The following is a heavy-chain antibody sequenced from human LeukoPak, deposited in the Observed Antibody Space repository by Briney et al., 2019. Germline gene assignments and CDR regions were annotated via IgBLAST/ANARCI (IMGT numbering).Heavy chain of an antibody. CDR1: GGSFSGYY. CDR2: IYHSGIT. D-gene: IGHD2/OR15-2a*01. Sequence: PSETLSLTCAVYGGSFSGYYWSWIRQPPGKGLEWIGSIYHSGITYYNPSLKSRVTISADTPKNQFSLKLSSVTAADTAVYYCARISRVHFDYWGQGTLVTVSS. CDR3: ARISRVHFDY. J-gene: IGHJ4*02. V-gene: IGHV4-34*01.